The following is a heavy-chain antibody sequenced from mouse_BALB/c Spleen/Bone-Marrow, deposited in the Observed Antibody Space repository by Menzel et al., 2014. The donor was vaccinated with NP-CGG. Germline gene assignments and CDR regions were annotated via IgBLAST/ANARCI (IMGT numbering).Heavy chain of an antibody. CDR3: TRGEDY. CDR1: GFNIKDTF. CDR2: IDPANGNT. V-gene: IGHV14-3*02. Sequence: VQLQQSGAELVKPGASVKLSCTGSGFNIKDTFMHWVKQRPEQGLEGIGRIDPANGNTKYDPKFQGKATITADTSSNTAYLHLTSLTSEDTAVYYCTRGEDYWGQGTTLAVSS. J-gene: IGHJ2*01.